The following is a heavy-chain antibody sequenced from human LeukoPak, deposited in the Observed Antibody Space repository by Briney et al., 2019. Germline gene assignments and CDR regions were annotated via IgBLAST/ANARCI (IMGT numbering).Heavy chain of an antibody. J-gene: IGHJ4*02. CDR1: GFTFSDYY. D-gene: IGHD6-19*01. Sequence: GGSLRLSCAASGFTFSDYYMSWIRQAPGKGLEWVSYISSSGSTIYYADSVKGRFTISRDNAKNSLYLQMNSLRAEDTAVYYCAKDLRIAVAATRGLDYWGQGTLVTVSS. V-gene: IGHV3-11*04. CDR2: ISSSGSTI. CDR3: AKDLRIAVAATRGLDY.